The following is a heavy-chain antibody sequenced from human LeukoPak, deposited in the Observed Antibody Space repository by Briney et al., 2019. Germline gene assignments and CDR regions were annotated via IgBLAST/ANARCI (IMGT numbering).Heavy chain of an antibody. CDR3: ARIRIAAAGYYFDY. CDR2: IYYSGST. J-gene: IGHJ4*02. V-gene: IGHV4-59*08. CDR1: GGSISSYY. D-gene: IGHD6-13*01. Sequence: PSETLSLTCTVSGGSISSYYWSWIRQPPGKGLEWIGYIYYSGSTNYNPSLKSRVTISVDTSKSQFSLKLSSVTAADTAVYYCARIRIAAAGYYFDYWGQGTLVTVSS.